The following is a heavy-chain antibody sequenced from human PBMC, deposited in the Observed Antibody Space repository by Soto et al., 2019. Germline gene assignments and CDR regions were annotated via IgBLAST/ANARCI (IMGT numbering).Heavy chain of an antibody. Sequence: QVQLVQSGAEVKKPGASVKVSCKASGYTFTNSDINWVRQDPGQGLEWMGWMNPDSGHAAYAQKFQGRVTLTTSTSTSTVYMEMRSLGSEDTAVYYSARRPHCSGGICYYGLDNWGQGTLVTVSS. CDR3: ARRPHCSGGICYYGLDN. J-gene: IGHJ4*02. V-gene: IGHV1-8*01. CDR2: MNPDSGHA. D-gene: IGHD2-15*01. CDR1: GYTFTNSD.